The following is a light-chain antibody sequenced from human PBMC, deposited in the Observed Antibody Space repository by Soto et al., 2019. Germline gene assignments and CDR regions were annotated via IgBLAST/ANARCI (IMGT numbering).Light chain of an antibody. CDR1: QSVSSY. CDR2: GAS. Sequence: EIVMTQSPATLSVSPGERATLSCRASQSVSSYLAWYQQKPGQAPRLLISGASTRATGIPARFSGSGSGTEFTLTIGSLQSEDCALYYCQQYNNWPGTFGQGTKVDIK. J-gene: IGKJ1*01. CDR3: QQYNNWPGT. V-gene: IGKV3-15*01.